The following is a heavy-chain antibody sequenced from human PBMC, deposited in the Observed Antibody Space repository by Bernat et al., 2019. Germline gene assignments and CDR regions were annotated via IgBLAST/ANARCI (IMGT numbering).Heavy chain of an antibody. CDR1: GFTFSNAW. Sequence: EVQLVESGGGLVKPGGSLRLSCAASGFTFSNAWMSWVRQAPGKGLEWVGRIKSKTDGGTTDYAAPVKGRFTISRDDSKNTLYLQMNSLKTEDTAVYYCTTDKTTDEPTYYDILTGRSLDAFDIWGQGTMVTVSS. V-gene: IGHV3-15*01. D-gene: IGHD3-9*01. CDR3: TTDKTTDEPTYYDILTGRSLDAFDI. CDR2: IKSKTDGGTT. J-gene: IGHJ3*02.